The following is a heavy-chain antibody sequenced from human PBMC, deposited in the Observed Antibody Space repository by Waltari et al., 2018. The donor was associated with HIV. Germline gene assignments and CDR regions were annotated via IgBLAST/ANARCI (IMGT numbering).Heavy chain of an antibody. J-gene: IGHJ5*02. CDR3: AKLRSGSYDWFDP. CDR2: IDPSDSYT. D-gene: IGHD3-10*01. Sequence: EAQLVQSGAEVKKPGESPRISRKGSRYSFTTYWISWVRQMPGKGLEWMGRIDPSDSYTNYSPSFQGHVTISADKSISTAYLQWSSLKASDTAMYYCAKLRSGSYDWFDPWGQGTLVTVSS. CDR1: RYSFTTYW. V-gene: IGHV5-10-1*01.